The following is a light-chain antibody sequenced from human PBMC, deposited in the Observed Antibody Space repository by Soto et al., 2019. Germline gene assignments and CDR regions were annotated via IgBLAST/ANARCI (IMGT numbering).Light chain of an antibody. CDR3: QQRSSWPYT. CDR1: QSVSSY. V-gene: IGKV3-11*01. Sequence: EIVLTQSPATLSLSPGEGATVSCRASQSVSSYLAWYQQKPGQAPRLLIYDASNRATGIPARFSGSGSGTDFTLTISSLEPEDCGVDYCQQRSSWPYTFGQGTKLEIK. CDR2: DAS. J-gene: IGKJ2*01.